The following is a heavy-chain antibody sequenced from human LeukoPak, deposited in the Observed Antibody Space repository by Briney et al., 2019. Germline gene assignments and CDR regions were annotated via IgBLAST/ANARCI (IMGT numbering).Heavy chain of an antibody. Sequence: PGGSLRLSCAASGFTFSSYAMSWVRQAPRKGLEWVSSISGSGGNTYYADSVKGRFTISRDNSKNTLYLQMYSLRAEDTAVYYCAKVGYDSSGYPYYFDYWGQGTLVTVSS. D-gene: IGHD3-22*01. J-gene: IGHJ4*02. CDR2: ISGSGGNT. V-gene: IGHV3-23*01. CDR1: GFTFSSYA. CDR3: AKVGYDSSGYPYYFDY.